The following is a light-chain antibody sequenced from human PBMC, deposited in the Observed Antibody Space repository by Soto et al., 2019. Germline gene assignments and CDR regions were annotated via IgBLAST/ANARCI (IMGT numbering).Light chain of an antibody. CDR1: SSNIGAGYD. CDR2: ANS. V-gene: IGLV1-40*01. Sequence: QSVLTQPPSVSGAPGQRVTISCTGSSSNIGAGYDVHWYQHLPGTAPELLIYANSNRPSGVPDRFSGSKSGTSASLAITGLQAEDEADYYCQSYDSSLSAWVFGGGTKLTVL. J-gene: IGLJ3*02. CDR3: QSYDSSLSAWV.